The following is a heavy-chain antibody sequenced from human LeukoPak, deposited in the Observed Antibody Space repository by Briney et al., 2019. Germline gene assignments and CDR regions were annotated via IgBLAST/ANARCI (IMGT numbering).Heavy chain of an antibody. CDR3: ANSLRGYSIATSEF. V-gene: IGHV3-23*01. J-gene: IGHJ4*02. CDR1: GFTFSSYA. CDR2: ISGSSGGT. Sequence: WGSLTLTCAASGFTFSSYAMSWVRQTPGKGLEWVSSISGSSGGTYYADSVRGLFTISRDNSKNTLYLQMNSLRAEDTAGYYCANSLRGYSIATSEFWGQRALVTVSS. D-gene: IGHD5-18*01.